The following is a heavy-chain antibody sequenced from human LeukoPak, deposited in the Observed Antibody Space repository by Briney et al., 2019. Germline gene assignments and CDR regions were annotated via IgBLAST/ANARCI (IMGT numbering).Heavy chain of an antibody. J-gene: IGHJ4*02. CDR2: IKEDGSEN. CDR3: AREYGYYFDS. Sequence: GGSLRLSCAASGFTFSSYSMTWVRQAPGKGLEWVANIKEDGSENYYVDSVTGRFTISRDNAKNLLYPQMNSLRAEDTAVYFCAREYGYYFDSWGQGTLVTVSS. V-gene: IGHV3-7*01. CDR1: GFTFSSYS. D-gene: IGHD3-22*01.